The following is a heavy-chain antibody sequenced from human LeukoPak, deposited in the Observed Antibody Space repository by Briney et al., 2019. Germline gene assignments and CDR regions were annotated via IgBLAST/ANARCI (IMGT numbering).Heavy chain of an antibody. CDR1: GGSISSGGYY. CDR3: AREVSSGYSGYETDY. V-gene: IGHV4-30-2*01. D-gene: IGHD5-12*01. J-gene: IGHJ4*02. Sequence: PSQTLSLTCTVSGGSISSGGYYWSWIRQPPGKGLEWIGYIYHSGSTYYNPSLKSRVTISVDRSKNQFSLKLSSVTAADTAVYYCAREVSSGYSGYETDYWGQGTLVTVSS. CDR2: IYHSGST.